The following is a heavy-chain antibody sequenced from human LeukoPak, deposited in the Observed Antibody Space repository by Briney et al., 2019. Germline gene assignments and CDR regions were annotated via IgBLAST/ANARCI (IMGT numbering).Heavy chain of an antibody. V-gene: IGHV1-2*02. D-gene: IGHD2-2*02. CDR1: GYTFTGYY. CDR3: ARGVRVVPAAITDY. J-gene: IGHJ4*02. Sequence: ASVKVSCKAPGYTFTGYYMHWVRQAPGQGLEWMGWINPNSGGTNYAQKFQGRVTMTRDTSISTAYMELSRLRSDDTAVYYCARGVRVVPAAITDYWGQGTLVTVSS. CDR2: INPNSGGT.